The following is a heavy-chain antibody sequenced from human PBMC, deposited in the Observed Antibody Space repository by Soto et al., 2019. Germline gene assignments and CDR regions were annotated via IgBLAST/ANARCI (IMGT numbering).Heavy chain of an antibody. J-gene: IGHJ3*01. CDR1: GYTFTGYY. V-gene: IGHV1-2*02. D-gene: IGHD1-7*01. Sequence: QAQLVHSGPEVKKPGASVKVSCRASGYTFTGYYLHWVRQVPGQGLEWMGWINLNSGGAIYAQNFQGRVTMTRDTSISTAYMELTALRSDDTAMYYCARRELPGPGSAFDLWGQGTMVTVSS. CDR3: ARRELPGPGSAFDL. CDR2: INLNSGGA.